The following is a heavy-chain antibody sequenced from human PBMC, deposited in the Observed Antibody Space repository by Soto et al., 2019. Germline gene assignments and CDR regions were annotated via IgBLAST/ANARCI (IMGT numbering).Heavy chain of an antibody. CDR2: IYYSGST. Sequence: SETLSLTCTVSGGSISSSNYFWGWIRQPPGKGLEWIGNIYYSGSTYYNPSLKSRVTISVDTSKNQFSLKLSSVTAADTAVYYCARPSVTGPTLYWGQGTQLT. CDR1: GGSISSSNYF. CDR3: ARPSVTGPTLY. D-gene: IGHD1-20*01. J-gene: IGHJ4*02. V-gene: IGHV4-39*01.